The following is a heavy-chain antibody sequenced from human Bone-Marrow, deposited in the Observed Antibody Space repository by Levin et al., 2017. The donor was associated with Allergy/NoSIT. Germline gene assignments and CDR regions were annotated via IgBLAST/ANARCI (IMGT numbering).Heavy chain of an antibody. CDR3: ARGGERTDYDFWSGYYKRAPTGYYYMDV. CDR2: ISAYNGNT. CDR1: GYTFTSYG. J-gene: IGHJ6*03. Sequence: ASVKVSCKASGYTFTSYGISWVRQAPGQGLEWMGWISAYNGNTNYAQKLQGRVTMTTDTSTSTAYMELRSLRSDDTAVYYCARGGERTDYDFWSGYYKRAPTGYYYMDVWGKGTTVTVSS. V-gene: IGHV1-18*01. D-gene: IGHD3-3*01.